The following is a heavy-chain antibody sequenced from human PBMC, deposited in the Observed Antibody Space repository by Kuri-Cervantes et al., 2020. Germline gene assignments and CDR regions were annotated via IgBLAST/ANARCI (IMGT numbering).Heavy chain of an antibody. V-gene: IGHV3-7*01. CDR3: ARLYYYDSSGYYYVAPAAFDI. Sequence: LSLTCAASGFTFSSDWMTWVRQAPGKGLEWVANIKQDGSEKYYVDSVKGRFTISRDNAKNSLYLQMNSLTAEDTAVYYRARLYYYDSSGYYYVAPAAFDIWGQGTMVTVSS. J-gene: IGHJ3*02. CDR2: IKQDGSEK. D-gene: IGHD3-22*01. CDR1: GFTFSSDW.